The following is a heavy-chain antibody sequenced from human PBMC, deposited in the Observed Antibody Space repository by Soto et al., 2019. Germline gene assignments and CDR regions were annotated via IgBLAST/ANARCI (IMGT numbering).Heavy chain of an antibody. V-gene: IGHV3-64*04. CDR1: GFTFSSYA. CDR3: ASITIFGVVTDY. D-gene: IGHD3-3*01. J-gene: IGHJ4*02. Sequence: PGGSLRLSCAASGFTFSSYAMHWVRQAPGKGLEYVSAISSNGGSTYYANSVKGRFTISRDNSKNTLYLQMNSLIAEDTAVYYCASITIFGVVTDYWGQGTLVTVSS. CDR2: ISSNGGST.